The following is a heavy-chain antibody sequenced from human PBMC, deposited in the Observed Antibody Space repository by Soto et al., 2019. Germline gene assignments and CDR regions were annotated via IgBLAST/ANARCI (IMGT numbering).Heavy chain of an antibody. CDR3: ARVRRYMVRGVPPRYYYYGMDV. J-gene: IGHJ6*02. CDR1: GGSFSCYY. CDR2: INHSGST. Sequence: SETLSLTCAVYGGSFSCYYWSWIRQPPGKGLEWIGEINHSGSTNYNPSLKSRVTISVDTSKNQFSLKLSSVTAADTAVYYCARVRRYMVRGVPPRYYYYGMDVWGQGTTVTVSS. V-gene: IGHV4-34*01. D-gene: IGHD3-10*01.